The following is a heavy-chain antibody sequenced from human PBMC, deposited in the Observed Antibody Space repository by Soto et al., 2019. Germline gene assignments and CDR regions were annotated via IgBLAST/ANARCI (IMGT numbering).Heavy chain of an antibody. Sequence: ASVKVSCKASGYTFTSYYMHWVRQAPGQGLEWMGVINPGGGSTTYAQRFQGRVTLTRDTSTSTVYMELSSLRYEDTAVYYCARETIIVGAKAFDYWGQGTPVTVSS. CDR2: INPGGGST. CDR3: ARETIIVGAKAFDY. J-gene: IGHJ4*02. V-gene: IGHV1-46*01. D-gene: IGHD1-26*01. CDR1: GYTFTSYY.